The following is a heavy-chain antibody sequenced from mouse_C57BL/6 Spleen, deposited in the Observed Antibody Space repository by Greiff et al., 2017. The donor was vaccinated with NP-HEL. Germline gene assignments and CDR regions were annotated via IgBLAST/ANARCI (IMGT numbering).Heavy chain of an antibody. CDR3: ARDYYGSSLYAMDY. CDR1: GFTFSSYG. J-gene: IGHJ4*01. Sequence: EVKLVESGGDLVKPGGSLKLSCAASGFTFSSYGMSWVRQTPDKRLEWVATISSGGSYTYYPDSVKGRFTISRDNAKNTLYLQMSSLKSEDTAMYYCARDYYGSSLYAMDYWGQGTSVTVSS. V-gene: IGHV5-6*01. D-gene: IGHD1-1*01. CDR2: ISSGGSYT.